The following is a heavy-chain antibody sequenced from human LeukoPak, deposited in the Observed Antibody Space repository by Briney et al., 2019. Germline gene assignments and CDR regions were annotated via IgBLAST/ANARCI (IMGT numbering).Heavy chain of an antibody. CDR2: IYHSGST. Sequence: PSETLSLTCTVSGYSISSGYYWGWIRQPPGKGLEWVGSIYHSGSTYYNPSLKSRVTISVDTSKNQFSLKLSSVTAADTAVYYCARAQAVAGTGFDYWGQGTLVTVSS. CDR3: ARAQAVAGTGFDY. V-gene: IGHV4-38-2*02. D-gene: IGHD6-19*01. J-gene: IGHJ4*02. CDR1: GYSISSGYY.